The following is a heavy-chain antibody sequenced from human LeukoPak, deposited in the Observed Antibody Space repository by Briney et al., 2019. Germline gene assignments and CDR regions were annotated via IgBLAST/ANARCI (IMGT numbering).Heavy chain of an antibody. CDR2: IKKDGSVQ. J-gene: IGHJ4*02. CDR1: GFTFSAYW. CDR3: ATEGSSFDY. V-gene: IGHV3-7*01. Sequence: GGSLRLSCVSSGFTFSAYWMSWVRQAPGKGLEWVANIKKDGSVQYYVDSVKGRFTISRDNANKSLYLQMNSLRDEDTAVYYCATEGSSFDYWGQGTLVTVSS.